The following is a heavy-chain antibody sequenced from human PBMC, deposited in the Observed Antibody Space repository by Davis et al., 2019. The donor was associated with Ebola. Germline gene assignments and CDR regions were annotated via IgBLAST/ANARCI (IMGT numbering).Heavy chain of an antibody. CDR3: ARVIEGWELLGNYYYGMDV. CDR1: GFTFSSYS. V-gene: IGHV3-48*02. J-gene: IGHJ6*01. D-gene: IGHD1-26*01. CDR2: ISSSSSTI. Sequence: PGGSLRLSCAASGFTFSSYSMNCVRQAPGERLEWVSYISSSSSTIYHADSVKGRFTISRDNAKNSLYLQMNSLRDEDRAVYYCARVIEGWELLGNYYYGMDVWGQGTTVTVSS.